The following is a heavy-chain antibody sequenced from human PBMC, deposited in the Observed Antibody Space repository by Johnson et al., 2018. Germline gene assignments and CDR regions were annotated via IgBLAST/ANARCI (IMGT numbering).Heavy chain of an antibody. CDR3: AKAYKGISAPADH. CDR1: GFLFNDYA. J-gene: IGHJ4*02. D-gene: IGHD6-13*01. V-gene: IGHV3-30*18. CDR2: ISYDGVNT. Sequence: QVQLVESGGGVVQXGRSLRLSCAASGFLFNDYAMHWVRQAPGKGLEWVADISYDGVNTYYDDSVKGRFSTSRDNSKNTLLLQMDSLRVQEKAVYDGAKAYKGISAPADHWGQGILVTVSS.